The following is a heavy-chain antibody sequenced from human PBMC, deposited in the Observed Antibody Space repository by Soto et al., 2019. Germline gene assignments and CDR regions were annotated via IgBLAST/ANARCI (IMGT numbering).Heavy chain of an antibody. CDR3: ARHEVRGIAAAGYWFDP. J-gene: IGHJ5*02. D-gene: IGHD6-13*01. Sequence: SETLSLTCTVSGGSISSSSYYWGWIRQPPGKGMERIGSIYYSWITYYNPSLKSRVTISVDTSKNQFSLKLSFVTAAFTAVYYCARHEVRGIAAAGYWFDPWGQGTLVTVSS. V-gene: IGHV4-39*01. CDR2: IYYSWIT. CDR1: GGSISSSSYY.